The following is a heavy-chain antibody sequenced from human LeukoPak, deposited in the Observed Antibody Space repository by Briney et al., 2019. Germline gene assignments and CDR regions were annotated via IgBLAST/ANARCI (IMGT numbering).Heavy chain of an antibody. CDR1: GFTLSTYA. CDR3: AKLFDSGTYNNFFHY. V-gene: IGHV3-23*01. D-gene: IGHD3-10*01. J-gene: IGHJ4*02. CDR2: TSSSDAGT. Sequence: PGGSLRLSCAASGFTLSTYAMSWVRQTPGKGLEWVAATSSSDAGTYHADSVRGRFTISRDNSKNTLYLQMNGLRPEDTAIYYCAKLFDSGTYNNFFHYWGQGTLVTVSS.